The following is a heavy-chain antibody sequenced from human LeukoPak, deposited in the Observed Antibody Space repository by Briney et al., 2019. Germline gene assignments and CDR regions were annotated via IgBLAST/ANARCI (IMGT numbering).Heavy chain of an antibody. V-gene: IGHV4-59*12. J-gene: IGHJ3*02. Sequence: MSSETLSLTCTVSGGSISSYYWSWIRQPPGKGLEWIGYIYYSGSTNYNPSLKSRVTISVDTSKNQFSLKLSSVTAADTAVYYCARDHPVYYYDSSGYSPGAFDIWGQGTMVTVSS. D-gene: IGHD3-22*01. CDR1: GGSISSYY. CDR3: ARDHPVYYYDSSGYSPGAFDI. CDR2: IYYSGST.